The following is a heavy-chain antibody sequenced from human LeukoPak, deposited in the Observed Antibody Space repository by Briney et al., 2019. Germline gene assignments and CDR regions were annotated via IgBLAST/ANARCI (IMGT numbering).Heavy chain of an antibody. D-gene: IGHD2-21*02. Sequence: SGGSLRLSCAASGFTFSSYAMNWVRQAPGKGLEWVSGISSSGGSTSYADSVKGRFTISRDNSKNTLYLQMNSLRAEDTAVYYCQGDPRAFDIWGQGTMVTVSS. CDR3: QGDPRAFDI. CDR1: GFTFSSYA. CDR2: ISSSGGST. J-gene: IGHJ3*02. V-gene: IGHV3-23*01.